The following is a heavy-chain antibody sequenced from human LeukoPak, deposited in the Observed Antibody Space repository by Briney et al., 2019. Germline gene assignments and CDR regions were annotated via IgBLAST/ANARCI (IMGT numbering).Heavy chain of an antibody. Sequence: PGGSLRLSCAASGFTFSDYYMSWIRQAPGKGLEWVSYISSSGSTIYYADSVKGRFTISRDNAKNSLYLQMNSLRAEDTAVYYCARRHSSGWYLKDWYFDLWGRGTLVTVSS. D-gene: IGHD6-19*01. CDR2: ISSSGSTI. CDR3: ARRHSSGWYLKDWYFDL. J-gene: IGHJ2*01. CDR1: GFTFSDYY. V-gene: IGHV3-11*01.